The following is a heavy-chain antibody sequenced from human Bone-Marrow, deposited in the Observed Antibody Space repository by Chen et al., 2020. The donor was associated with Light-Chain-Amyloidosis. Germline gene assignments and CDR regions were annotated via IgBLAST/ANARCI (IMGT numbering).Heavy chain of an antibody. D-gene: IGHD6-13*01. CDR3: ASTGDSSS. J-gene: IGHJ4*02. V-gene: IGHV3-7*01. CDR1: GFTLSNYW. CDR2: IKKDGSEK. Sequence: EVHLVESGGGLVQPGGSLRLSCAASGFTLSNYWMKWVRQAPGKGLELVATIKKDGSEKSYVDSVNGRFTISRDNAKNSLYLQMNSLRVEDTAVYYCASTGDSSSCGQGTLVTVSS.